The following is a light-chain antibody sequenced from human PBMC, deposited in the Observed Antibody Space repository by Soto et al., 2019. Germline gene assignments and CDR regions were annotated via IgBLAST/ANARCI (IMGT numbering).Light chain of an antibody. V-gene: IGKV3-15*01. Sequence: EILMTQSPATLSVSPGERATLSCRVSQSVSSNLAWYQQKPGQAPRLLIFGASTRATGLPARFSGSGSGTEFTLTISNLQSEDFALYYCQQYNNWPPAFGQGTTVEVK. CDR3: QQYNNWPPA. CDR2: GAS. J-gene: IGKJ1*01. CDR1: QSVSSN.